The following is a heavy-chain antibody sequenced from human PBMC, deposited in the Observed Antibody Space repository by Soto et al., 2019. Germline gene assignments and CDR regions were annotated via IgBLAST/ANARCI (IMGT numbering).Heavy chain of an antibody. CDR1: GASVSSYY. J-gene: IGHJ1*01. D-gene: IGHD3-10*01. Sequence: LSLTCSVSGASVSSYYWSWFRQPVGKGLEWIGRIHSSGNVNYNPSLESRVTMSLDTSKNQFSLRLSSLTAADTALYLCARDVGKNYWGQGTRVTVYS. V-gene: IGHV4-4*07. CDR3: ARDVGKNY. CDR2: IHSSGNV.